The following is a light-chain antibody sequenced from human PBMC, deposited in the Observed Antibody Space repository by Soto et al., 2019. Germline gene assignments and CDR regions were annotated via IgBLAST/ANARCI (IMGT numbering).Light chain of an antibody. V-gene: IGKV3-15*01. CDR2: GAS. CDR3: QQYNDWPLT. J-gene: IGKJ4*01. CDR1: QSVSSN. Sequence: EIVMTQSPATLSVSPGERASLSCRASQSVSSNLAWYHQKPGQAPRLVIYGASTRATGIPARFSGSGSGTEFPLTISSLQSEDFAVYYCQQYNDWPLTFGGGTKVEI.